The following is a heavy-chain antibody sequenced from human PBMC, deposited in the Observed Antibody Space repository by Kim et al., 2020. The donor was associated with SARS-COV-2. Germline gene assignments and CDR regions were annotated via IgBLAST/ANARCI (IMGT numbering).Heavy chain of an antibody. Sequence: SYKPSLNGRLPISADTSKNQFSLTLTSVTAADPAVYYCARPLGYGYGYVDYWGQGTLVTVSS. D-gene: IGHD5-18*01. CDR3: ARPLGYGYGYVDY. V-gene: IGHV4-39*01. J-gene: IGHJ4*02.